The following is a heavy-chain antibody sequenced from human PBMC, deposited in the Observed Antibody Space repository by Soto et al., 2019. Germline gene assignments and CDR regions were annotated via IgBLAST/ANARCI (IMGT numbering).Heavy chain of an antibody. CDR1: GYSFTSYW. CDR2: IDPSDSYT. CDR3: ARQTRYGGNLNWFDP. J-gene: IGHJ5*02. Sequence: GESLKISCKGSGYSFTSYWISWVRQMPGKGLEWMGRIDPSDSYTNYSPSFQGHATISADKSISTAYLQWSSLKASDTAMYYCARQTRYGGNLNWFDPWGQGTLVTVSS. D-gene: IGHD4-17*01. V-gene: IGHV5-10-1*01.